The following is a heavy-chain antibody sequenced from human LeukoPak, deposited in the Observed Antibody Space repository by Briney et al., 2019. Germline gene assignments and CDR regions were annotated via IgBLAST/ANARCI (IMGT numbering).Heavy chain of an antibody. D-gene: IGHD3-10*01. CDR2: INHSGST. Sequence: SETLSLTCAVYGGSFSGYYWSWIRQPPGKGLEWIGEINHSGSTNYNPSLKSRVTISVGTSKNQFSLKLSSVTAADTAVYYCARACGRGVTSYWGQGTLVTVSS. J-gene: IGHJ4*02. V-gene: IGHV4-34*01. CDR1: GGSFSGYY. CDR3: ARACGRGVTSY.